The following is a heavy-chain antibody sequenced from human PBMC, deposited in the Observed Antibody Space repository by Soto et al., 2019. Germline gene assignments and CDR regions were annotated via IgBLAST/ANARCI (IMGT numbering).Heavy chain of an antibody. V-gene: IGHV3-48*03. CDR3: VRYCSTTLCNGVATRTFDY. CDR1: RFTFSTYE. CDR2: ISSSGYTV. J-gene: IGHJ4*02. Sequence: VGSLRLSGAASRFTFSTYEMNWVRQAPGKGLEWVSYISSSGYTVYYADSVKGRSTISRDNTRNSLYLQMNSLRDEDTALYYCVRYCSTTLCNGVATRTFDYWGQGTLVTVSS. D-gene: IGHD2-2*01.